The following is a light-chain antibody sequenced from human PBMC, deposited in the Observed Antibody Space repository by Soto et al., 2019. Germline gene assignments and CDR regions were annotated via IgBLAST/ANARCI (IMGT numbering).Light chain of an antibody. CDR2: DVT. Sequence: QSVLTQPASVSGSPGQSITISCTGTSSDVGGYNYVSWYQHHPGKAPELMIYDVTNRPSGVSNRFSGSKSGGTASLTISGLQAEDEADYYCSSYASSRSYVFGTGTKVTVL. J-gene: IGLJ1*01. CDR1: SSDVGGYNY. V-gene: IGLV2-14*03. CDR3: SSYASSRSYV.